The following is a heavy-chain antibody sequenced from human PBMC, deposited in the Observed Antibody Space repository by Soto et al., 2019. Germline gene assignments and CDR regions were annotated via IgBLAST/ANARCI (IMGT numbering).Heavy chain of an antibody. CDR2: ISGSGGST. CDR1: GFTFSTYA. J-gene: IGHJ6*02. Sequence: EVQLLESGGGLVQHGGSLILSCAASGFTFSTYAMSWVRQAPGKGLEWVSAISGSGGSTYYADSVKGRFTISRDNSKNTLFLQMNSLRAEDTAVYYCVTWRDASYYYYGMDVWGQGTTVTVSS. CDR3: VTWRDASYYYYGMDV. V-gene: IGHV3-23*01. D-gene: IGHD3-3*01.